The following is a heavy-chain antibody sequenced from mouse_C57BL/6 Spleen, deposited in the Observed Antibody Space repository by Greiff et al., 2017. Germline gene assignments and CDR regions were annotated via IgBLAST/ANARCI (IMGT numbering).Heavy chain of an antibody. D-gene: IGHD1-1*01. Sequence: VNLVESGPGLVQPSQSLSITCTVSGFSLTRYGVHWVRQSPGKGLEWLGVIWRGGSTDYNAAFMSRLSITKDNSKSQVFCKMNSLQADDTAIYYCAKNFGSSYYAMDYWGQGTSVTVSS. V-gene: IGHV2-5*01. CDR2: IWRGGST. CDR1: GFSLTRYG. J-gene: IGHJ4*01. CDR3: AKNFGSSYYAMDY.